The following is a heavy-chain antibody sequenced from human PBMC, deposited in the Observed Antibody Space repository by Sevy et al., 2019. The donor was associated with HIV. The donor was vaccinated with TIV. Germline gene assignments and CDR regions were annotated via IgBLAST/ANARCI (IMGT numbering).Heavy chain of an antibody. CDR1: GYTFTGYY. CDR2: INPDSGGP. Sequence: ASVKVSCKASGYTFTGYYMHWVGQAPGQGLEWMGWINPDSGGPNYAPKFQGRVTLTRDTSISPAYMELSRLKSDDTAVYYCVRDGRDCYFDYWGQGTLVTVSS. V-gene: IGHV1-2*02. J-gene: IGHJ4*02. D-gene: IGHD2-21*01. CDR3: VRDGRDCYFDY.